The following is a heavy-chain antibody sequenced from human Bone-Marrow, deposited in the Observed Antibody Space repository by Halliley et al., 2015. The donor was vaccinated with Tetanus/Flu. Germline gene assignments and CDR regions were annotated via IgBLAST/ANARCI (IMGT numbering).Heavy chain of an antibody. V-gene: IGHV3-21*01. D-gene: IGHD4-17*01. Sequence: SLRLSCAASGFTFSSYTLNWVSCITSTSTYIYYADSVKGRFTISRDNARNSLYLQMNSLRAEDTAVYYCARDNGGERGLDGWGQGTTVTVSS. CDR2: ITSTSTYI. J-gene: IGHJ6*02. CDR3: ARDNGGERGLDG. CDR1: GFTFSSYT.